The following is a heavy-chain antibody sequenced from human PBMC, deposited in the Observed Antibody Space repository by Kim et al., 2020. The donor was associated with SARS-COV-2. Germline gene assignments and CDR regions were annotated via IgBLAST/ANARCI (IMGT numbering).Heavy chain of an antibody. Sequence: GSLRLSCAASGFTFRGDGMSWVRQAPEKGLEWVSGISGSGDFTYYADSVKGRFSISRDNSKNTLYLQMNSLRAEDTAVYYCAKDLRGGGDYWGQGTLVTVSS. CDR1: GFTFRGDG. D-gene: IGHD2-15*01. CDR2: ISGSGDFT. V-gene: IGHV3-23*01. CDR3: AKDLRGGGDY. J-gene: IGHJ4*02.